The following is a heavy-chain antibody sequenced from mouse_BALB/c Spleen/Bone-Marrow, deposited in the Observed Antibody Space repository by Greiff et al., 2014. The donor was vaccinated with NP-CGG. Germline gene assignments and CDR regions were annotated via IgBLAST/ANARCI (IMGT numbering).Heavy chain of an antibody. CDR1: GYAISSYW. J-gene: IGHJ2*01. Sequence: QVQLQQSGAELVRPGSSVKISCKASGYAISSYWMNWVKQRPGQGLEWIGQIYPGDGGTNYNGKFKGKATLTADKSSSTAYMQISSLTSEDSAVYFCARGRGWYLDYWGQGTTLTVSS. D-gene: IGHD2-3*01. CDR2: IYPGDGGT. V-gene: IGHV1-80*01. CDR3: ARGRGWYLDY.